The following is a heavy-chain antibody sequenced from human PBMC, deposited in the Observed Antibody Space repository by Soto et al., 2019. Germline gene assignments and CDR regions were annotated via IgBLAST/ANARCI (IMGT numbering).Heavy chain of an antibody. V-gene: IGHV4-34*01. Sequence: PSETLSLTCAVYGGSFSGHSWTWIRQSPGKGLEWIGDINHSGRVNYSPTLKSRVTISLDTSENQFSLTLSAVTAADTAMYYCSTTADDTNCYYRFDPWGQGTLVTVSS. D-gene: IGHD3-10*01. CDR3: STTADDTNCYYRFDP. CDR2: INHSGRV. J-gene: IGHJ5*01. CDR1: GGSFSGHS.